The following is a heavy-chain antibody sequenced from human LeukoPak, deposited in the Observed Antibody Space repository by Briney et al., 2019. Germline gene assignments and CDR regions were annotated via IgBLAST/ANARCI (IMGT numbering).Heavy chain of an antibody. CDR1: GGSFSGYY. CDR2: INHSGST. J-gene: IGHJ6*03. CDR3: ARRQQWISGWVLYYMDV. Sequence: SETLSLTCAVYGGSFSGYYWSWIRQPPGKGLEWIGEINHSGSTNYNPSLKSRVTLSVDTSKNQFSLKLSSVTAADTAVYYCARRQQWISGWVLYYMDVWGKGTTVTISS. V-gene: IGHV4-34*01. D-gene: IGHD5-12*01.